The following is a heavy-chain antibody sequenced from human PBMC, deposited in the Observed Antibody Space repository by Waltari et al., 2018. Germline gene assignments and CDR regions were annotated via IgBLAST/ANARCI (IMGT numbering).Heavy chain of an antibody. Sequence: EVRLVQSGAEVKKPGESLKISCKGSGYSFTSYWIGWVCQMPGKGLEWMGSIYPGYSDTRYSPSCQGQVTISADKSISTAYLQWSSLKASDTAMYYCARPEPYCGGECYSGGAFDSWGQGTMVTVSS. CDR1: GYSFTSYW. J-gene: IGHJ3*02. CDR2: IYPGYSDT. CDR3: ARPEPYCGGECYSGGAFDS. D-gene: IGHD2-21*01. V-gene: IGHV5-51*01.